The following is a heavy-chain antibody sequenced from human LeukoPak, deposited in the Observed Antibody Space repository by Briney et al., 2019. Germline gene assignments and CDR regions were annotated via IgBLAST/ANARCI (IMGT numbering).Heavy chain of an antibody. D-gene: IGHD1-1*01. Sequence: GASVKVSCKASGYTFTGYYMHWVRQAPGQGLEWMGGIIPIFGTANYAQKFQGRVTMTRDTSITTAYMELSRLRSDDTAVYYCAKRDGSFWGQGTLVTVSS. CDR3: AKRDGSF. J-gene: IGHJ4*02. CDR2: IIPIFGTA. CDR1: GYTFTGYY. V-gene: IGHV1-2*02.